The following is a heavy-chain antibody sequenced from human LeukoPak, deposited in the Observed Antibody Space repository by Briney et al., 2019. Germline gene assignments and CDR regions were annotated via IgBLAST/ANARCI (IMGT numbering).Heavy chain of an antibody. Sequence: KPSETLSLTCTVSGGSISSYYWSWIRQPAGKGLDWIGRIYTSGSTGYNPSVKSRVTISADTSKSQFSLRLSSVTAADTAVYYCARGRRSGTNFSFDHWGQGTLVTVSS. CDR2: IYTSGST. D-gene: IGHD1-1*01. V-gene: IGHV4-4*07. CDR1: GGSISSYY. CDR3: ARGRRSGTNFSFDH. J-gene: IGHJ4*02.